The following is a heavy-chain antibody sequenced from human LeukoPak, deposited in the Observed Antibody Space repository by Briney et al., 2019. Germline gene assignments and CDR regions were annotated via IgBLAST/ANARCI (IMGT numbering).Heavy chain of an antibody. J-gene: IGHJ4*02. V-gene: IGHV1-46*01. CDR3: ARDLGGYAGRPLDY. CDR2: INPSGGSSGGST. D-gene: IGHD5-12*01. CDR1: GYSFTNYY. Sequence: GASVKVSCKASGYSFTNYYLHWVRQAPGQGLEYMGIINPSGGSSGGSTTYAQKFQGRVTMTRDTSISTAYMELSRLRSDDTAVYYCARDLGGYAGRPLDYWGQGTLVTVSS.